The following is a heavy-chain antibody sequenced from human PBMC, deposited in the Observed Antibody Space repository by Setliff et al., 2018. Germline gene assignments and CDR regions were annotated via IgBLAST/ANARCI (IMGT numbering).Heavy chain of an antibody. Sequence: PSETLSLTSTVSSASIRQTSYFWTWVRQPAGKGLEWIGHIYITGNPNVNPSLKSRVAMSLDNSGNQFSLNLQSVTAADTAVYYCTRLYYTSRALYFDIWGQGHPVTVSS. D-gene: IGHD3-3*01. V-gene: IGHV4-61*09. J-gene: IGHJ4*02. CDR1: SASIRQTSYF. CDR3: TRLYYTSRALYFDI. CDR2: IYITGNP.